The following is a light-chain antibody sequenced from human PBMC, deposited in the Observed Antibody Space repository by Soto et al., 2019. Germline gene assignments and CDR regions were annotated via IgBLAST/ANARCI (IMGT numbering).Light chain of an antibody. CDR1: QKISSW. CDR2: KAS. V-gene: IGKV1-5*03. J-gene: IGKJ1*01. Sequence: DIQMTQSPSTLSASVGDRVTITCRASQKISSWLAWYQQKPGKAPKLLIYKASSLESGVPARFSGSGSGTEFTLTISSLQPDDFASYYCQQYNSYRMSFGQGTKVEIK. CDR3: QQYNSYRMS.